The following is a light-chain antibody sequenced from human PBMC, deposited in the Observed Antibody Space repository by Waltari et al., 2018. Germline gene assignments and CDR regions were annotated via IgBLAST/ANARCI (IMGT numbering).Light chain of an antibody. J-gene: IGKJ1*01. CDR2: GVS. V-gene: IGKV3-15*01. CDR1: QSVSSS. Sequence: EIVLTQSPATLSLSPGERATLSCRASQSVSSSLAWYQQKPVQAPRLLIYGVSSRATGVPDRFSGSGSGTDFTLTISSLEPEDFAVYYCQQYSNWPRTFGQGTKVEIK. CDR3: QQYSNWPRT.